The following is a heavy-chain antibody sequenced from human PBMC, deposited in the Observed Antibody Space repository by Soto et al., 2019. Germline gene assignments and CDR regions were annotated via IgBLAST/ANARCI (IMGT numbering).Heavy chain of an antibody. CDR3: AKDSQEPYSSGWYGWFDP. Sequence: GGSLRLSCAASGFTFDDYTMHWVRQAPGKGLEWASLISWDGGSTYYADSVKGRFTISRDNSKNSLYLQMNSLRTEDTALYYCAKDSQEPYSSGWYGWFDPWGQGTLVTVSS. D-gene: IGHD6-19*01. CDR2: ISWDGGST. J-gene: IGHJ5*02. CDR1: GFTFDDYT. V-gene: IGHV3-43*01.